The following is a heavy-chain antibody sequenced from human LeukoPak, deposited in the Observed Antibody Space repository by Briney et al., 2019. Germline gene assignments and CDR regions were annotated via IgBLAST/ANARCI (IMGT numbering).Heavy chain of an antibody. V-gene: IGHV3-53*01. CDR3: ARDASCSGSGRYY. Sequence: GGSLRLSCAASGFTVSTNYMSWVRQAPGKGLEWVSVIYSGGSTYYADSVKGRFTISRDNSKNTLYLQMNSLRAEDTAVYYCARDASCSGSGRYYWGQGTLVTVSS. CDR1: GFTVSTNY. J-gene: IGHJ4*02. D-gene: IGHD3-10*01. CDR2: IYSGGST.